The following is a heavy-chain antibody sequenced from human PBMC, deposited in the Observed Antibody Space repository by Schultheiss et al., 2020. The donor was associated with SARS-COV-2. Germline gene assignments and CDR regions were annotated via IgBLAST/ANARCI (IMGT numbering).Heavy chain of an antibody. Sequence: SETLSLTCAVYGGSFSGYYWSWIRQPPGKGLEWIGYIYHSGSTYYNPSLKSRVTISVDTSKNQFSLKLSSVTAADTAVYYCARVVGRGLVAWLDPWGQGTLVTVSS. CDR2: IYHSGST. CDR3: ARVVGRGLVAWLDP. V-gene: IGHV4-34*01. J-gene: IGHJ5*02. D-gene: IGHD1-26*01. CDR1: GGSFSGYY.